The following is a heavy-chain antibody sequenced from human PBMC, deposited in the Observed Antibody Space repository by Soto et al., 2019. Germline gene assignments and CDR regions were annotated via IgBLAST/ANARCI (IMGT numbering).Heavy chain of an antibody. CDR3: ARALLSHSYDSGGYDSYFHAMDV. J-gene: IGHJ6*02. Sequence: SVKVSCKASGGTFSSLDINWVRQAPGQGLEWMGGIIPISETTNYAQIFQGRVSIVADKSTSTAYMELSRLRSEDTAVYYCARALLSHSYDSGGYDSYFHAMDVWGQGTPVTVSS. D-gene: IGHD3-22*01. CDR2: IIPISETT. CDR1: GGTFSSLD. V-gene: IGHV1-69*06.